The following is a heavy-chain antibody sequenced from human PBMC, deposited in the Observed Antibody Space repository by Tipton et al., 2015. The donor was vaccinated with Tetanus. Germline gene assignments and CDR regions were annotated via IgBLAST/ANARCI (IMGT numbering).Heavy chain of an antibody. J-gene: IGHJ4*02. CDR3: AREADCNGGSCFSGDFDN. D-gene: IGHD2-15*01. CDR2: SWYDGTDK. Sequence: SLRLSCAASGFIFSSYGIHWVRQAPGKGLEWVAVSWYDGTDKYYADSVKGRFTISRDNSKNTLYLQMNSLRAEDTAVYYCAREADCNGGSCFSGDFDNWGQGTQVTVSS. CDR1: GFIFSSYG. V-gene: IGHV3-33*01.